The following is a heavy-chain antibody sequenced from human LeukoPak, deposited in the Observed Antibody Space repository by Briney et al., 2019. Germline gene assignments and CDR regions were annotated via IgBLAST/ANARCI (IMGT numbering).Heavy chain of an antibody. CDR3: ARIPSFDP. Sequence: GGSLRLSCAASGFTFSNYAVSWVRQAPGKGLEWVSAISVTGSSTYYADSVKGRFTISRDNSKNTVYLQMNSLRAEDTAVYYCARIPSFDPWGQGTLVTVSS. CDR2: ISVTGSST. D-gene: IGHD2-2*02. J-gene: IGHJ5*02. CDR1: GFTFSNYA. V-gene: IGHV3-23*01.